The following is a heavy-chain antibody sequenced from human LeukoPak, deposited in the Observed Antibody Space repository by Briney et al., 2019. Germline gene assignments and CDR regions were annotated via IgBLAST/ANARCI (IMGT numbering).Heavy chain of an antibody. J-gene: IGHJ4*02. CDR1: GGSISSYY. V-gene: IGHV4-4*07. CDR3: ARGGRYFDWFDY. CDR2: IYTSGST. D-gene: IGHD3-9*01. Sequence: PSETLSLTCTVSGGSISSYYWTWIRQPAGKGLEWIGRIYTSGSTNYNPSLKSRVTMSVDTSKNQFSLKLSSVTAADTAVCYCARGGRYFDWFDYWGQGTLVTVSS.